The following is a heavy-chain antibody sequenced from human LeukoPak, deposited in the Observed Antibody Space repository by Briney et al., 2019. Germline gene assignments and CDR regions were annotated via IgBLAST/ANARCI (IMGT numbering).Heavy chain of an antibody. V-gene: IGHV3-33*01. CDR3: ASGYANYNNWFDP. CDR2: IWYDGSNK. J-gene: IGHJ5*02. D-gene: IGHD5-24*01. Sequence: GGSLRLSCAASGFTFSSYGMHWVRQAPGKGLEWVAVIWYDGSNKYYADSVKGRFTISRDNSKNTLYLQMNSLRAEDTAVYYCASGYANYNNWFDPWGQGTLVTVSS. CDR1: GFTFSSYG.